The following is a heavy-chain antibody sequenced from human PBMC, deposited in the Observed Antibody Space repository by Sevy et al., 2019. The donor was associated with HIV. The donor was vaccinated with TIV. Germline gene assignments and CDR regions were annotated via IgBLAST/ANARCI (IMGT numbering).Heavy chain of an antibody. CDR3: AKDDYYGSGSPSGY. CDR2: ISGSGGST. Sequence: GGSLRLSCVASGFTFSSYAMSWVRQAPGKGLEWVSAISGSGGSTYYADSVKGRFTISRDNSKNTLYLQMNSLRAEDTAVYYCAKDDYYGSGSPSGYWGQGTLVTVSS. CDR1: GFTFSSYA. J-gene: IGHJ4*02. D-gene: IGHD3-10*01. V-gene: IGHV3-23*01.